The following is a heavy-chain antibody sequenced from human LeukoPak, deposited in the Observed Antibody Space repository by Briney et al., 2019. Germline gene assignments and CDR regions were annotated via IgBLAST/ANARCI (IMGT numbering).Heavy chain of an antibody. CDR2: ISYDGSNK. CDR1: GFTFSSYA. CDR3: ARDPGVGYYYGSGSYYTDY. Sequence: GGSLRLSCAASGFTFSSYAMHWVRQAPGKGLEWVAVISYDGSNKYYADSVKGRFTISRDNSKNTLYLQMNSLRAEDTAVYYCARDPGVGYYYGSGSYYTDYWGQGTLVTASS. D-gene: IGHD3-10*01. J-gene: IGHJ4*02. V-gene: IGHV3-30-3*01.